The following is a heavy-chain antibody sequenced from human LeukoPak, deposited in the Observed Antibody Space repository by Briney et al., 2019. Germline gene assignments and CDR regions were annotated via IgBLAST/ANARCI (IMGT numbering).Heavy chain of an antibody. D-gene: IGHD2-21*02. CDR3: AKLERYGVVTGYLDY. V-gene: IGHV3-23*01. CDR2: ISGSGGST. Sequence: GGSLRLSCAASGFTFSSYAMSWVRQAPGKGLEWVSAISGSGGSTYYADSVKGRFTISRDNSKNTLYLQMNSLRAEVTAVYYCAKLERYGVVTGYLDYWGQGTLVTVSS. J-gene: IGHJ4*02. CDR1: GFTFSSYA.